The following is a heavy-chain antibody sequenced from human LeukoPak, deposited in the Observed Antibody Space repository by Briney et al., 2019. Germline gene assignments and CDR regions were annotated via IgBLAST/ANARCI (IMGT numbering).Heavy chain of an antibody. V-gene: IGHV3-23*01. CDR2: ISGSGGST. CDR3: AKDRGSSGWYLGYNWFDP. J-gene: IGHJ5*02. Sequence: GGSLRLSCAASGFTLSSYAMSWVRQAPGKGLEWVSAISGSGGSTYYADSVKGRFTISRDNSKNTLYLQMNSLRAEDTAVYYCAKDRGSSGWYLGYNWFDPWGQGTLVTVSS. D-gene: IGHD6-19*01. CDR1: GFTLSSYA.